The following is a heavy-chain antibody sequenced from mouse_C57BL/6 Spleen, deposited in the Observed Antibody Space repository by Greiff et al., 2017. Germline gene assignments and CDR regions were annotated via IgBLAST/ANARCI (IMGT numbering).Heavy chain of an antibody. CDR2: FYPGSGSI. CDR1: GYTFTEYT. J-gene: IGHJ1*03. D-gene: IGHD2-1*01. Sequence: VKLMESGAELVKPGASVKLSCKASGYTFTEYTIHWVKQRSGQGLEWIGWFYPGSGSIKYNEKFKDKATLTADKSSSTVYMELSRLTSEDSAVYFCARHEEVYGNYWYFDVWGTGTTVTVSS. V-gene: IGHV1-62-2*01. CDR3: ARHEEVYGNYWYFDV.